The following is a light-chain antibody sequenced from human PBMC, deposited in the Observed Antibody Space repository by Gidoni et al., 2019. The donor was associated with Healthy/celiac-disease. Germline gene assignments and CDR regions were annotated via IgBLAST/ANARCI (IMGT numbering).Light chain of an antibody. V-gene: IGKV2-28*01. CDR3: MQALQTPLFT. CDR1: QSLLHSNGYNY. CDR2: LGS. J-gene: IGKJ3*01. Sequence: DIVLTQYPLSLPVTPGEPASISCRSSQSLLHSNGYNYLDWYLQKPGQSPQLLIYLGSNRASGVPDRFSGSGSGTDFTLKISRVEAEDVGVYYCMQALQTPLFTFXPXTKVDIK.